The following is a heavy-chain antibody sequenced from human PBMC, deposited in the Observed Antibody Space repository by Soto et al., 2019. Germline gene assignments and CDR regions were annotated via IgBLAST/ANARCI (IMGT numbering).Heavy chain of an antibody. V-gene: IGHV3-33*01. CDR1: GCTFSSYG. CDR3: ARDCNTDFGVVRRYYYYGMDV. D-gene: IGHD3-3*01. CDR2: IWYDGSNK. Sequence: QVQLVESGGGVVQPGRSLRLSCAASGCTFSSYGMHWVRQAPGKGLEWVAVIWYDGSNKYYADSVKGRFTISRDNSKNTLYLQMNSLRAEDTAVYYCARDCNTDFGVVRRYYYYGMDVWGQGTTVTVSS. J-gene: IGHJ6*02.